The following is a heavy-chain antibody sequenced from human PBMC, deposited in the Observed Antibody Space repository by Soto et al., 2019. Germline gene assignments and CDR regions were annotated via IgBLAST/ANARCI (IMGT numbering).Heavy chain of an antibody. CDR3: ARHHGPTTSENWFDP. CDR1: GYTFFTYD. CDR2: ISTYSGDT. D-gene: IGHD5-12*01. V-gene: IGHV1-18*01. Sequence: QVHLGQSGVEVRTLGASVKVSCRAPGYTFFTYDSSWVRQAPGQGLEWLGWISTYSGDTNYAQKFQGRVTMTTDTSTTTAYLELRSLSSDDTAVYYCARHHGPTTSENWFDPWGQGTLVTVSS. J-gene: IGHJ5*02.